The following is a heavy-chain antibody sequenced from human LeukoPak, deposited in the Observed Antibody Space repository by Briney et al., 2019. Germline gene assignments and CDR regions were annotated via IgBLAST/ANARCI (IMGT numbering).Heavy chain of an antibody. CDR3: ARAGIAAGRWFDP. V-gene: IGHV4-34*01. D-gene: IGHD6-13*01. CDR1: GGSFSGYY. Sequence: PSETLSLTCAVYGGSFSGYYRSWIRQPPGKGLEWIGEINHSGSTNYNPSLKSRVTISVDTSKNQFSLKLSSVTAAGTAVYYCARAGIAAGRWFDPWGQGTLVTVSS. CDR2: INHSGST. J-gene: IGHJ5*02.